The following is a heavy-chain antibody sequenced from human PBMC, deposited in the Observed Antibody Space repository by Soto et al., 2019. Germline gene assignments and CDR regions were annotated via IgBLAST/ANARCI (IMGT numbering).Heavy chain of an antibody. V-gene: IGHV1-69*13. D-gene: IGHD1-26*01. CDR2: IIPIFGTA. J-gene: IGHJ6*02. CDR3: AIIVGATRGYYYYGMDV. Sequence: ASVKVSCKASGGTFSSYAISWVRQAPGQGLEWMGGIIPIFGTANYAQKFQGRVTITADESTSTAYMELSSLRSEDTAVYYCAIIVGATRGYYYYGMDVWGQGTTVTVSS. CDR1: GGTFSSYA.